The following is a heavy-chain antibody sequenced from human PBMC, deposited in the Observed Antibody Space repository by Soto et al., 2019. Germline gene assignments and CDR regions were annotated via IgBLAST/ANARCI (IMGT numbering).Heavy chain of an antibody. V-gene: IGHV1-3*01. Sequence: KFQGRVTVSRDTSASTAYMELSSLRSEDTAVYYCARGPLCGGVCYDHGLDPWGQGTLVTVSS. CDR3: ARGPLCGGVCYDHGLDP. J-gene: IGHJ5*02. D-gene: IGHD2-21*02.